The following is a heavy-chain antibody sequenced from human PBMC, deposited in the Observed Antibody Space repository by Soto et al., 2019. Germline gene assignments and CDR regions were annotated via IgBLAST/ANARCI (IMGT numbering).Heavy chain of an antibody. V-gene: IGHV4-30-4*01. CDR3: ARLTGTKRSFDY. J-gene: IGHJ4*02. Sequence: SETLSLTCTVSGGSIRRGDYYWSWIRQPPGKGLEWIGYIYYSGSTYYNPSLKSRVTISVDTSKNQFSLKLSSVTAADTAVYYCARLTGTKRSFDYWGQGTLVTVSS. D-gene: IGHD1-7*01. CDR2: IYYSGST. CDR1: GGSIRRGDYY.